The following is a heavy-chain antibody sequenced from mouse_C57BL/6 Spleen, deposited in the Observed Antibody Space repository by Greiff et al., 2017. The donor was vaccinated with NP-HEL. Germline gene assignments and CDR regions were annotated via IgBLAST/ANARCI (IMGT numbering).Heavy chain of an antibody. CDR3: ARPHNWDKYFEV. CDR2: IHPNSGST. D-gene: IGHD4-1*01. V-gene: IGHV1-64*01. CDR1: GYTFTSYW. J-gene: IGHJ1*03. Sequence: QVQLQQPGAELVKPGASVKLSCKASGYTFTSYWMHWVKQRPGQGLEWIGMIHPNSGSTNYNEKFKSKATLTVDKSTSTAYMQISSLTSEDSAVYYCARPHNWDKYFEVWGTGTTVTVSS.